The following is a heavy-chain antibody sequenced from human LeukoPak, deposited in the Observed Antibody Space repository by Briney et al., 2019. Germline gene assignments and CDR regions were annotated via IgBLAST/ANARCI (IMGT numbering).Heavy chain of an antibody. Sequence: PSETLSLTCAVYGGSFSGYYWSWIRQPPGRGLEWIGEINHSGSTNYNPSLKSRVTISVDTSKNQFSLKLSSVTAADTAVYYCARRTGITIFGVVIIGENYFDYWGQGTLVTVSS. CDR2: INHSGST. CDR1: GGSFSGYY. V-gene: IGHV4-34*01. CDR3: ARRTGITIFGVVIIGENYFDY. D-gene: IGHD3-3*01. J-gene: IGHJ4*02.